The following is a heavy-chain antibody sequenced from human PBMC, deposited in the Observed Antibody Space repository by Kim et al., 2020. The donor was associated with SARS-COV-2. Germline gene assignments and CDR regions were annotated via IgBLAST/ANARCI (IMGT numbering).Heavy chain of an antibody. V-gene: IGHV3-33*01. J-gene: IGHJ6*02. CDR1: GFVFSSYG. CDR2: IWYDGSGK. Sequence: GGSLRLSCAASGFVFSSYGMHWVRQAPGKGLEWAAVIWYDGSGKYYSDSVKGRFTISRDNPKNTLFLQMNSVRAEDTAVYYCAREDYGGNPDYFYGMDVWGQGTTVTVSS. D-gene: IGHD2-15*01. CDR3: AREDYGGNPDYFYGMDV.